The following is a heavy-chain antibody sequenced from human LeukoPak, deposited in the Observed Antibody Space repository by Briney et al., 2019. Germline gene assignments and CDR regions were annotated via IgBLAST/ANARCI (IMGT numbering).Heavy chain of an antibody. J-gene: IGHJ4*02. V-gene: IGHV3-23*01. Sequence: PGGSLRLSCAASGFSFNNYAMVWVRQTPGKGLEWVSVISAGNDIVYADSVKGRFSISRDNSKNTLYLQMNSLRAEDTAVYYCAKDFGVVTATTFDYWGQGTLVTVSS. D-gene: IGHD2-21*02. CDR1: GFSFNNYA. CDR2: ISAGNDI. CDR3: AKDFGVVTATTFDY.